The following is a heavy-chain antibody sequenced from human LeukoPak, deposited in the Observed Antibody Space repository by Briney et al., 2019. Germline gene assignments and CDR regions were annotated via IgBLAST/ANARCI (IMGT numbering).Heavy chain of an antibody. CDR3: VRDGVGSGSYSVHLDY. J-gene: IGHJ4*02. V-gene: IGHV1-2*02. CDR1: GYSFTGYY. Sequence: GASVKVSCKASGYSFTGYYLHWVRQAPGQGLEWMGWLNPDSGGTNYAQKFQGRVTMTRDTSLSTAYMELGRLTSDDTAVYYCVRDGVGSGSYSVHLDYWGQGTLVTVSS. CDR2: LNPDSGGT. D-gene: IGHD1-26*01.